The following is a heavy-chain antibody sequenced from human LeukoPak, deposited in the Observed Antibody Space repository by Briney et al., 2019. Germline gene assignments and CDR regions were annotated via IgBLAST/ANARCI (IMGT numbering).Heavy chain of an antibody. Sequence: ASVKVSCKASGGTFSSYAISWVRQAPGQGLEWMGGIIPIFGTANYAQKFQGRVTITADESTSTAYMELSSLRSEDTAVYYCARDLATTQLRFLEWSDAFDIWGQGTMVTVSS. CDR3: ARDLATTQLRFLEWSDAFDI. V-gene: IGHV1-69*13. J-gene: IGHJ3*02. CDR2: IIPIFGTA. CDR1: GGTFSSYA. D-gene: IGHD3-3*01.